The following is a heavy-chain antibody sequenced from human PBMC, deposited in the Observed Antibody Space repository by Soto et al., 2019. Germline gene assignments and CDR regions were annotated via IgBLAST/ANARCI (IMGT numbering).Heavy chain of an antibody. D-gene: IGHD5-18*01. CDR3: ASPGYGPRNDAFDI. CDR2: IIPIFGTA. J-gene: IGHJ3*02. V-gene: IGHV1-69*12. Sequence: QVQLVQSGAEVKKPGSSVKVSCKASGGTFSSYAISWVRQAPGQWLEWMGGIIPIFGTANYAQKFQGRVTITADESTSTAYMELSRLRSEDTDVYYCASPGYGPRNDAFDIWGQGTMVTVSS. CDR1: GGTFSSYA.